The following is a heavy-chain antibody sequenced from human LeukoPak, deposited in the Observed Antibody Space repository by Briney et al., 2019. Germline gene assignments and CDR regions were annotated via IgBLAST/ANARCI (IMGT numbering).Heavy chain of an antibody. CDR2: IYPGDSDT. Sequence: GESLKISCKGSGYRFASHWIGWARQMPGIGLEWMGIIYPGDSDTRYSTSCQGQVTISADKSISTAYLQWSSLKASDTAMYYCARLLHYSSSWYSQDAFDIRGQGTMVTVSS. CDR1: GYRFASHW. V-gene: IGHV5-51*01. CDR3: ARLLHYSSSWYSQDAFDI. J-gene: IGHJ3*02. D-gene: IGHD6-13*01.